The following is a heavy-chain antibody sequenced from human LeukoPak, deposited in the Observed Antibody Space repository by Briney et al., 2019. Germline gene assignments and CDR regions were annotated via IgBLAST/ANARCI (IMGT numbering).Heavy chain of an antibody. J-gene: IGHJ4*02. Sequence: GGSLRLSCAASGFTFSSYAMHWVRQAPGKGLEYVSGISSDGGSPFHVNSVKGRFTISRDNSKDTLYLEMGSLRAEDMAVYYCAREYCSGGRCQYYFDYWGQGTLVTVSS. CDR1: GFTFSSYA. CDR3: AREYCSGGRCQYYFDY. CDR2: ISSDGGSP. D-gene: IGHD2-15*01. V-gene: IGHV3-64*01.